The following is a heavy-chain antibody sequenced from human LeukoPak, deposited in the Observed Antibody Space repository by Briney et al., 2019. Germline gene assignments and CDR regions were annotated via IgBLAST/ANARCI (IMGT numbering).Heavy chain of an antibody. D-gene: IGHD5-18*01. V-gene: IGHV4-30-2*01. CDR1: GGSISSGGYS. CDR3: ASGGYSYGFDY. CDR2: IYHNGNT. J-gene: IGHJ4*02. Sequence: SETLSLTCAVSGGSISSGGYSWSWIRQPPGKGLEWVGYIYHNGNTYYSPSLKSRVTISVDRSKNQLSLKLSSVTAADTAMYYCASGGYSYGFDYWGQGTLVTVSS.